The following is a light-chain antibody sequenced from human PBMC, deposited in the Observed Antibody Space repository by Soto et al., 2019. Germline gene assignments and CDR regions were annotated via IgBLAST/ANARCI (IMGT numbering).Light chain of an antibody. J-gene: IGKJ2*01. V-gene: IGKV1-39*01. CDR1: QSISDY. CDR3: QHNYAAMYT. CDR2: AAS. Sequence: DIQLTQSPSSLSASVGDRVTITCRASQSISDYLNWYQHRPGKAPNLLIYAASSLHTGVPSRFGGRGSGTDFTLTISSLQPEDFATYYCQHNYAAMYTFGQGTKLEI.